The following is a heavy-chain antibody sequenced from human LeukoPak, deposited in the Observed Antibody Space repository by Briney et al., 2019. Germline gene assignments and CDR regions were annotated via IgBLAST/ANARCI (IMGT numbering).Heavy chain of an antibody. V-gene: IGHV3-30*01. J-gene: IGHJ6*03. D-gene: IGHD3-3*01. CDR3: AREYPDYDFWSGGANYYYYYYMDV. CDR2: ISYDGSNK. Sequence: GRSLRLSCAASGFTFSSYAMHWVRQAPDKGLAWVAVISYDGSNKYYADSVKGRFTISRDNSKNTLYLQMNSLRAEDTAVYYCAREYPDYDFWSGGANYYYYYYMDVWGKGTTVTVSS. CDR1: GFTFSSYA.